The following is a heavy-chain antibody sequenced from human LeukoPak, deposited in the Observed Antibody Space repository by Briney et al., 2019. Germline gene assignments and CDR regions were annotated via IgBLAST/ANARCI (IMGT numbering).Heavy chain of an antibody. CDR1: GFTFSSYA. V-gene: IGHV3-23*01. Sequence: GGSLRLSCAASGFTFSSYAMSWVRQAPGKGLEWVSAISGSGGSTYYADSVKGRFTISRDNSKNTVYLQMNSLRAEDTAMYYCARDFQKTYSSGWNRVWGQGTLVTVSS. J-gene: IGHJ4*02. CDR3: ARDFQKTYSSGWNRV. CDR2: ISGSGGST. D-gene: IGHD6-19*01.